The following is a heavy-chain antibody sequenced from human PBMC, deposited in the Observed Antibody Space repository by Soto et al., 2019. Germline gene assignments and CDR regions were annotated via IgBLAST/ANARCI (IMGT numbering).Heavy chain of an antibody. V-gene: IGHV1-46*01. J-gene: IGHJ5*02. D-gene: IGHD3-22*01. CDR2: INPSGGST. Sequence: GASVKVSCKASGYTFTSYYMHWVRQAPGQGLEWMGIINPSGGSTSYAQKFQGRVTMTRDTSTSTVYMELSSLRSEDTAVYYCARLGYDSSGYYFDWFDPWGQGTLVTVSS. CDR1: GYTFTSYY. CDR3: ARLGYDSSGYYFDWFDP.